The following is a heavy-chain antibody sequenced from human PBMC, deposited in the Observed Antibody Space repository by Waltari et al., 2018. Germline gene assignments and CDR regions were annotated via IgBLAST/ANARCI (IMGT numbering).Heavy chain of an antibody. CDR2: IYTSGST. J-gene: IGHJ4*02. V-gene: IGHV4-61*02. CDR1: GGSISSRSYY. Sequence: QVQLQESGPGLVKPSQTLSLTCTVSGGSISSRSYYWIWIRQPAGKGLEWIGRIYTSGSTNYNPSLKSRVTISVDTSKNQFSLKLSSVTAADTAVYYCARSRVAATLDYWGQGTLVTVSS. CDR3: ARSRVAATLDY. D-gene: IGHD2-15*01.